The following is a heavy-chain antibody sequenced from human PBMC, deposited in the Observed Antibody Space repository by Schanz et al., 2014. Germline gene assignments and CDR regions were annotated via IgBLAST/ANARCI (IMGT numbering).Heavy chain of an antibody. V-gene: IGHV3-33*03. Sequence: PGGSLRLSCAASGFTFRDYYMSWIRQAPGQGLEWVAFIWYDGSNKYYADSVKGRFTISRDNAKNSLYLQMNSLRAEDTAVYYCAKDLLYGAPMPLNHLDYWGQGTLVTVSS. CDR3: AKDLLYGAPMPLNHLDY. D-gene: IGHD2-2*01. CDR2: IWYDGSNK. J-gene: IGHJ4*02. CDR1: GFTFRDYY.